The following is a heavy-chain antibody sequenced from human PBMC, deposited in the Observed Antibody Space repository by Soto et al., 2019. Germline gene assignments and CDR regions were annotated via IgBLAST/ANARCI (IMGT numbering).Heavy chain of an antibody. CDR3: AKISSGSFYYYAMDV. J-gene: IGHJ6*02. CDR2: IIPISSKT. CDR1: GGTFNSYT. V-gene: IGHV1-69*06. Sequence: SVKVSCKASGGTFNSYTINWVRQAPGQGLEWMGGIIPISSKTNYAQRFQGRVTITADTATRTAYMEVSSLTSEDTAEYYCAKISSGSFYYYAMDVWGPGTTVTVSS. D-gene: IGHD3-10*01.